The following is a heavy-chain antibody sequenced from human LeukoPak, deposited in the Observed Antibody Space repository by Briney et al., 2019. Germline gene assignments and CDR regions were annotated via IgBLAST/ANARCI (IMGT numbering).Heavy chain of an antibody. J-gene: IGHJ4*02. CDR2: IYYSGST. V-gene: IGHV4-61*01. CDR3: ARESGSSSWYTL. D-gene: IGHD6-13*01. CDR1: GGSISSRSNY. Sequence: SETLSLTCTVSGGSISSRSNYWAWIRQPPGKGLEWIGYIYYSGSTNYNPSLKSRVTISVDTSKNQFSLKLSSVTAADTAVYYCARESGSSSWYTLWGQGTLVTVPS.